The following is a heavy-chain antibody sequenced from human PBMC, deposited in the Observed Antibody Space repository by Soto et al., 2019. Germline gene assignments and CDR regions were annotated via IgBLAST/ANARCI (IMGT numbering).Heavy chain of an antibody. J-gene: IGHJ5*02. V-gene: IGHV1-69*02. CDR1: GGTFSSYT. CDR3: AISGGIVVVPAARSGWFDP. Sequence: QVQLVQSGAEVKKPGSSVKVSCKASGGTFSSYTISWVRQAPGQGLEWMGRIIPILGIANYAQKFQGRVTITADKSTSTAYMELSRLRSGDTAVYYCAISGGIVVVPAARSGWFDPWGQGTLVTVSS. D-gene: IGHD2-2*01. CDR2: IIPILGIA.